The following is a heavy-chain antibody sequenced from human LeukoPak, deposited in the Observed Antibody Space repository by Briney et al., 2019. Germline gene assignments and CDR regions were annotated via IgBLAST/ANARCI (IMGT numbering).Heavy chain of an antibody. CDR3: AREDYYGSGSYYTGYNWFDP. Sequence: ASVKVSCKASGYTFTGYYMHWGRQAPGQGLEWMGWINPNSGGTNYAQKFQGRVTMTRDTSISTAYMELSRLRSDDTAVYYCAREDYYGSGSYYTGYNWFDPWGQGTLVTVSS. CDR1: GYTFTGYY. V-gene: IGHV1-2*02. D-gene: IGHD3-10*01. J-gene: IGHJ5*02. CDR2: INPNSGGT.